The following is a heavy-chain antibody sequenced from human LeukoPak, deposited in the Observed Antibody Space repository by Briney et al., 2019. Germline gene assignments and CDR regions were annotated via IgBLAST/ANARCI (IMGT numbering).Heavy chain of an antibody. CDR3: AREDDFYNWFDP. J-gene: IGHJ5*02. V-gene: IGHV4-30-2*01. CDR1: GGSISSGGYY. D-gene: IGHD3-3*01. CDR2: IYHSGST. Sequence: SQTLSLTCTVSGGSISSGGYYWSWIRQPPGKGLEWIGYIYHSGSTYYNPSLKSRVTISVDRSKNQFSLKLSSVTAADTAVYYCAREDDFYNWFDPWGQGTLVTVSS.